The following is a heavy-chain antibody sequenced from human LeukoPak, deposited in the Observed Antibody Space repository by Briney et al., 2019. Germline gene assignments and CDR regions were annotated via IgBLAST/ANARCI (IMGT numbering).Heavy chain of an antibody. J-gene: IGHJ6*03. CDR1: GGSISSSSYY. V-gene: IGHV4-39*01. CDR2: IYYSGTT. Sequence: PSETLSLTCNVSGGSISSSSYYWGWIRQPPGKGLELIGNIYYSGTTYYNPSLKSRVTISVDTSKNQFSLKLSSVTAADTAVYYCARHKDYYYSYMDVWGKGTTVTISS. CDR3: ARHKDYYYSYMDV.